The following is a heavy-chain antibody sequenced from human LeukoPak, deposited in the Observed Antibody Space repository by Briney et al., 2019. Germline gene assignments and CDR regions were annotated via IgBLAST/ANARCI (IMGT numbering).Heavy chain of an antibody. Sequence: ASVKVSCKASGYTFTSYDINWVRRATGQGLEWMGWMNPNSGNTGYAQKFQGRVTITRNTSISTAYMELSSLRSEDTAVYYCAREGIIAAAVYWGQGTLVTVSS. J-gene: IGHJ4*02. CDR3: AREGIIAAAVY. D-gene: IGHD6-13*01. CDR1: GYTFTSYD. V-gene: IGHV1-8*03. CDR2: MNPNSGNT.